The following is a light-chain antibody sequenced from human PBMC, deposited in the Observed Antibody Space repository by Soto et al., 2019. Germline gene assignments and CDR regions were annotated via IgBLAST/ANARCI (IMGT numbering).Light chain of an antibody. CDR2: DAS. V-gene: IGKV3-11*01. CDR3: QQRSNWLLT. J-gene: IGKJ1*01. Sequence: EIVLTQSPATLSLSPGERATLSCRASQSVSSYLAWYQQKPGQAPRLLIYDASTRATGIPARFSGSGSGTDFTLTLSSLEPEDFAVYYCQQRSNWLLTFGEGTKVEIK. CDR1: QSVSSY.